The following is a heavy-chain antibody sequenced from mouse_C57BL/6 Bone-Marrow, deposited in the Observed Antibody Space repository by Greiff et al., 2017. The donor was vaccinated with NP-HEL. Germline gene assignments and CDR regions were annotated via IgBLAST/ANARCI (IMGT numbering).Heavy chain of an antibody. CDR1: GYTFTSYG. J-gene: IGHJ3*01. CDR3: ASHYCGSSPFAY. D-gene: IGHD1-1*01. CDR2: IYPRSGNT. Sequence: QVQLQQSGAELARPGASVKLSCKASGYTFTSYGISWVKQRTGQGLEWIGEIYPRSGNTYYNEKFEGKATLTADKSSSTAYMELRSLTSEDSAVYFCASHYCGSSPFAYWGQGTLVTVSA. V-gene: IGHV1-81*01.